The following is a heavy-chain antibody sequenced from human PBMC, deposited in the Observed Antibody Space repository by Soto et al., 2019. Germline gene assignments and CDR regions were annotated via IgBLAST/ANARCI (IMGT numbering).Heavy chain of an antibody. D-gene: IGHD2-2*01. J-gene: IGHJ6*02. CDR2: IDPSDSYT. CDR1: GYSFTSYW. Sequence: GESLKISCKGSGYSFTSYWISWVRQMPGKGLEWMGRIDPSDSYTNYSPSFQGHVTISADKSISTAYLQWSSLKASDTAMYYCARQLVVVPAADFYYYGMDVGGQRTTVTVSS. V-gene: IGHV5-10-1*01. CDR3: ARQLVVVPAADFYYYGMDV.